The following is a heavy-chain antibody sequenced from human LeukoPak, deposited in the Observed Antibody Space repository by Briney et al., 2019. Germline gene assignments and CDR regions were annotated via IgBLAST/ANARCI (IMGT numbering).Heavy chain of an antibody. D-gene: IGHD3-10*01. CDR1: GYTFISYY. V-gene: IGHV1-46*01. CDR3: ARDWIYYGSGIYY. CDR2: INPSGGGT. Sequence: GASVKVSCKASGYTFISYYMHWMRQAPGQGLEWMGIINPSGGGTSYAQKFQGRVTMTRDTSTSTVYMELSSLRSEDTAVYYCARDWIYYGSGIYYWGQGTLVTVSS. J-gene: IGHJ4*02.